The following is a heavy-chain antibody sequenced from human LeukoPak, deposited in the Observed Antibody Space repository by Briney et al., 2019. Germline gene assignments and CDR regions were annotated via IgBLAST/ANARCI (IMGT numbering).Heavy chain of an antibody. D-gene: IGHD2-21*02. Sequence: GESLKISCKASGYTFTNYWLGWVRQMPGKGLEWMGIVYPDDSDPRYSPSLQGQVTISADRSISSAYLQCRSLRARDTAMYYGARVTVGPERAFDIWGQGTMVTVSS. CDR2: VYPDDSDP. V-gene: IGHV5-51*01. CDR1: GYTFTNYW. CDR3: ARVTVGPERAFDI. J-gene: IGHJ3*02.